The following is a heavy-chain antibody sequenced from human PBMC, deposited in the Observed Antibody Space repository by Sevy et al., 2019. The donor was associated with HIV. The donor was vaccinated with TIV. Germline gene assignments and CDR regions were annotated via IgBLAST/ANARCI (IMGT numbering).Heavy chain of an antibody. V-gene: IGHV3-21*01. CDR2: ISSSNRYK. D-gene: IGHD2-15*01. J-gene: IGHJ6*02. CDR1: GFTFSSYA. Sequence: GGSLRLSCAASGFTFSSYAMHWVRQAPGQGLERVSSISSSNRYKYYADSMKGRFTISRDNARNSLYLQMNSLRAEDTAVYYCAGVVAYCSGGSCFPGYYYGMDVWGQGTTVTVSS. CDR3: AGVVAYCSGGSCFPGYYYGMDV.